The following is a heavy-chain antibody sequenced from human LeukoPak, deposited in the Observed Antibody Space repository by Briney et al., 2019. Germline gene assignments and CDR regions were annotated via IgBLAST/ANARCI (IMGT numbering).Heavy chain of an antibody. Sequence: GGSLRLSCAASGFTFSSFSMNWVRQAPGKGLEWVSSISSSSSYIYYADSVKGRFTITRDNAKNSLYLQMNSLRAEDTAVYYCARDRLWFGEPNFDNWGQGTLVTVSS. V-gene: IGHV3-21*01. CDR1: GFTFSSFS. CDR2: ISSSSSYI. J-gene: IGHJ4*02. D-gene: IGHD3-10*01. CDR3: ARDRLWFGEPNFDN.